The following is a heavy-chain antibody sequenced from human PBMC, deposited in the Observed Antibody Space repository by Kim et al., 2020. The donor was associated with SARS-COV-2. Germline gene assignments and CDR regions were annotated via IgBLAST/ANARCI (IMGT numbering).Heavy chain of an antibody. CDR3: AKSYGEYYYYYGLDV. V-gene: IGHV3-23*01. D-gene: IGHD5-18*01. J-gene: IGHJ6*02. Sequence: AEPGKGRLPMSRDNYQNKLYLQMNSLRDEDTAVYYCAKSYGEYYYYYGLDVWGQGTTVTVSS.